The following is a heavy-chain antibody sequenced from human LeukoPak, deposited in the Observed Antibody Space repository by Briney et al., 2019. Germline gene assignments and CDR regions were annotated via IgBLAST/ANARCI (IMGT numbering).Heavy chain of an antibody. Sequence: PSETLSLTCTVSGGSISSYYWSWIRQPPGKGLEWIGEINHSGSTNYNPSLKSRVTISVDTSKNQFSLKLSSVTAADTAVYYCARRQRWLQHLDYWGQGTLVTVSS. CDR2: INHSGST. CDR3: ARRQRWLQHLDY. D-gene: IGHD5-24*01. J-gene: IGHJ4*02. V-gene: IGHV4-34*01. CDR1: GGSISSYY.